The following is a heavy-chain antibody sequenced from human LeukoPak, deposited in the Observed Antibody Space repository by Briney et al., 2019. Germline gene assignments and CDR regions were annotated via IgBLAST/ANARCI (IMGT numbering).Heavy chain of an antibody. CDR2: ISRTGNSI. D-gene: IGHD2-15*01. CDR1: GFTLSSYE. Sequence: GGSLRLSCAASGFTLSSYEMNWVRLAPGKGLEWISYISRTGNSIYYADSVKGRFTISRDSAKNSLYLEMNNLRAEDTAIYYCARGRSGSFDYWGQGTLVTVSS. J-gene: IGHJ4*02. V-gene: IGHV3-48*03. CDR3: ARGRSGSFDY.